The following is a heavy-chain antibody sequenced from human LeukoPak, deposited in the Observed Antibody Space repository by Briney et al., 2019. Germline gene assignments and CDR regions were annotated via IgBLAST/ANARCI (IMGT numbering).Heavy chain of an antibody. J-gene: IGHJ6*02. Sequence: GGSLRLTCAASGLTFSSYEMNWVRQAPGKGLEWVSYISSRGSTIYYADSVKGRFTISRDDAKNSLYLHMNSLRAEDAAVYYCARDRRDIVVVPAAMPYYYYYYGMDVWGQGTTVTVSS. CDR3: ARDRRDIVVVPAAMPYYYYYYGMDV. CDR2: ISSRGSTI. D-gene: IGHD2-2*01. V-gene: IGHV3-48*03. CDR1: GLTFSSYE.